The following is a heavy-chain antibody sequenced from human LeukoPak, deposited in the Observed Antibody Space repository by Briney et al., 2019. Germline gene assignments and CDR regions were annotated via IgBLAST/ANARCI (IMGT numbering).Heavy chain of an antibody. CDR3: ARDFYDSTGYYYDY. CDR2: VSGSSEKT. Sequence: PGGSLRLSCAASGFTFSGYTMSWVRQAPGKGLEWVSAVSGSSEKTYYADSVKGRFTISRDNSKGTLYLQINNLGAEDSALYYCARDFYDSTGYYYDYWGQGTLVTVSS. V-gene: IGHV3-23*01. J-gene: IGHJ4*02. CDR1: GFTFSGYT. D-gene: IGHD3-22*01.